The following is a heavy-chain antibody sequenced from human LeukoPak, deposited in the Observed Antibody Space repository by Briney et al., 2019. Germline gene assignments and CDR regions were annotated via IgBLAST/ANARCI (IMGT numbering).Heavy chain of an antibody. CDR3: AREARLRLGELLV. D-gene: IGHD3-16*01. CDR2: IIPIFGTA. Sequence: ASVKVSCKASGGTFSSYAISWVRQAPGQGLEWMGGIIPIFGTANYAQKFQGRVTITADESTSTAYMELSSLRSEDTAVYYCAREARLRLGELLVWGQGTLVTVSP. V-gene: IGHV1-69*13. CDR1: GGTFSSYA. J-gene: IGHJ4*02.